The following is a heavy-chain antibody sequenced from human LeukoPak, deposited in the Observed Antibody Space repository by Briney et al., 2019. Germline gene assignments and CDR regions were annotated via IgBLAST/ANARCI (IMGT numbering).Heavy chain of an antibody. CDR2: IYYSGST. V-gene: IGHV4-39*02. Sequence: KPSETLSLTCTVSGGSISSSSDYWGWIRQPPGKGLEWVGSIYYSGSTDYNPSLKSRVTISVDTSKNQFSLKLTSVTAADTAVYYCARDRDWNYGGFDYWGQGTLVTVSS. D-gene: IGHD1-7*01. CDR3: ARDRDWNYGGFDY. J-gene: IGHJ4*02. CDR1: GGSISSSSDY.